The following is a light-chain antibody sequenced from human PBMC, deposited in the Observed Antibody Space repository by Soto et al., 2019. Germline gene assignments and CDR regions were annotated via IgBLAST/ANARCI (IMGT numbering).Light chain of an antibody. CDR3: QQYDNLPRT. CDR2: DAS. Sequence: DIQMTQSPSSLSASVGDRVTITCQASQDISNYLNWYQQKPGKAPKLLIYDASNLETGVPSRFSGSGSGTDFTITISSLQPEYIATYYCQQYDNLPRTFGQGTKVEIK. J-gene: IGKJ1*01. CDR1: QDISNY. V-gene: IGKV1-33*01.